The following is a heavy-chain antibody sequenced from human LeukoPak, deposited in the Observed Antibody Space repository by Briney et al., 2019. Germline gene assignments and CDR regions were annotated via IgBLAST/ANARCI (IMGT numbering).Heavy chain of an antibody. D-gene: IGHD3-22*01. Sequence: SETLSLTCTVSGGSISSSSYYWGWIRQPPGKGLEWIGSIYYSGSTYYNPSLKSRVTISVDTSKNQFSLKLSSVTAADTAVYYCASMYGSSGYHSPDFDYWGQGTLVTVSS. CDR3: ASMYGSSGYHSPDFDY. J-gene: IGHJ4*02. V-gene: IGHV4-39*07. CDR1: GGSISSSSYY. CDR2: IYYSGST.